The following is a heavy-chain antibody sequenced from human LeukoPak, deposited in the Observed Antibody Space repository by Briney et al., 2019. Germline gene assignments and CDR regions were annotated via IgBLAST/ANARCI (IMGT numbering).Heavy chain of an antibody. J-gene: IGHJ6*02. CDR1: GFTFSTYW. D-gene: IGHD2-15*01. CDR3: ARDRGRSERGYYYGMDV. V-gene: IGHV3-7*01. Sequence: GGSLRLSCAGSGFTFSTYWMTWVRQAPGKGLEWVANINQDGGEKYYVDSVKGRFTISRDNAKNSLFLQMNSLRAEDTAVYYCARDRGRSERGYYYGMDVWGQGTAVAVSS. CDR2: INQDGGEK.